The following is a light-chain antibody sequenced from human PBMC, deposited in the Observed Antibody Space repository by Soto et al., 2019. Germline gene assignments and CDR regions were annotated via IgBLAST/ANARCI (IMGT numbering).Light chain of an antibody. CDR3: QQRRSSLT. J-gene: IGKJ4*01. V-gene: IGKV3-11*01. CDR1: QSVSTY. Sequence: VLTQSPATLSLSPGERATLSCRASQSVSTYLAWYQQKSGQAPRLLIYDVSKRATGIPPRFSGSGAGTDFTLTISSLEPEDSATYYCQQRRSSLTFGGGTKVEIK. CDR2: DVS.